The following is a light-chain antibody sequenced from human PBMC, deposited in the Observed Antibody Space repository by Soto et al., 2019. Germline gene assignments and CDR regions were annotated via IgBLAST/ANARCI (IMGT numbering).Light chain of an antibody. CDR3: QQRRSSLT. J-gene: IGKJ4*01. V-gene: IGKV3-11*01. CDR1: QSVSTY. Sequence: VLTQSPATLSLSPGERATLSCRASQSVSTYLAWYQQKSGQAPRLLIYDVSKRATGIPPRFSGSGAGTDFTLTISSLEPEDSATYYCQQRRSSLTFGGGTKVEIK. CDR2: DVS.